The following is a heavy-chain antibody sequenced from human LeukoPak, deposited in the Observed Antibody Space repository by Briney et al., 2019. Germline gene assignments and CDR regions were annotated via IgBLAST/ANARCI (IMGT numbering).Heavy chain of an antibody. Sequence: SETLSLTCTVSGGSISSYYWSWIRQPPGKGLEWIGFVYYSGTTNYNPSLKSRVTISVDTSKNQFSLKLSSVTAADTAVYYCARTTENDYYDSSGYYYKEWGQGALVTVSS. J-gene: IGHJ4*02. V-gene: IGHV4-59*08. D-gene: IGHD3-22*01. CDR1: GGSISSYY. CDR2: VYYSGTT. CDR3: ARTTENDYYDSSGYYYKE.